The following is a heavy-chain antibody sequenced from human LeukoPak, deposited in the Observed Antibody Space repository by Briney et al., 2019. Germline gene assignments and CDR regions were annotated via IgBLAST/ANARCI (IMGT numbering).Heavy chain of an antibody. J-gene: IGHJ4*02. CDR3: ARSNSYGPGTHYLHH. CDR1: GGSLTGYY. CDR2: INRDGSS. V-gene: IGHV4-34*01. D-gene: IGHD3-10*01. Sequence: SETLSLTCDVSGGSLTGYYWTWVRQPPGKGLEWIGEINRDGSSHNNPSLKSRVTISIDTSKNQFSLRLSSVTAADTGVYYCARSNSYGPGTHYLHHWGQGTLVTVSS.